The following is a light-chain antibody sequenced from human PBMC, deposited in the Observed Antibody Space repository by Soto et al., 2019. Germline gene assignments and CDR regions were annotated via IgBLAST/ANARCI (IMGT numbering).Light chain of an antibody. Sequence: EIVLTQSPATLSLSPGDRATLSCRASQSVSSYLAWYQQQPGQPPNLLIYDASIMATGVPARFSGSGSGTDFTLTISSLEPEDFAVYYCQQRNAWSWTFGQGTKVE. J-gene: IGKJ1*01. CDR2: DAS. V-gene: IGKV3-11*01. CDR3: QQRNAWSWT. CDR1: QSVSSY.